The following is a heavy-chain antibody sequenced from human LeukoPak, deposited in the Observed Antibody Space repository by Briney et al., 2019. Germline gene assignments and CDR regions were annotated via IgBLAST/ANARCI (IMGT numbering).Heavy chain of an antibody. CDR1: GGSISSSSYY. CDR2: IYYSGST. J-gene: IGHJ6*02. CDR3: ASVSSTHYYGMDV. Sequence: SETLSLTCTVSGGSISSSSYYWGWIRQPPGKGLEWIGSIYYSGSTYYNPSLKSRVTISVDTSKNQFSLKLRSVTAADTAVYYCASVSSTHYYGMDVWGQGTTVTVSS. D-gene: IGHD2-2*01. V-gene: IGHV4-39*01.